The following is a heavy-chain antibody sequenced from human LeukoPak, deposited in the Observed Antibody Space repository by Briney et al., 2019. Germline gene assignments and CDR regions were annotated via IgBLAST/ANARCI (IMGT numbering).Heavy chain of an antibody. D-gene: IGHD3-22*01. V-gene: IGHV3-7*01. Sequence: PGGSLRLSCAASGFTFSSYWMSWVRQAPGKGLEWVANIKQDGSEKYYVDSVKGRFTISRDNAKNSLYLQINSLRAEDTAVYYCARDLYYDSSGPYRYWGQGTLVTVSS. CDR3: ARDLYYDSSGPYRY. CDR2: IKQDGSEK. CDR1: GFTFSSYW. J-gene: IGHJ4*02.